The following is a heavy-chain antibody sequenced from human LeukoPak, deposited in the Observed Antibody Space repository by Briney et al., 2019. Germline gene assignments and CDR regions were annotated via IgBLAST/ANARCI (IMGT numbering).Heavy chain of an antibody. J-gene: IGHJ4*02. Sequence: SETLSLTCTVSGGSISSYYWSWIRQPAGKGLEWIGRIDTSGNTNYKPSLKSRVTMSVDTSKNQFSLKLSSVTAADTAVYYCARGPYCNGGNCYYPEYYLDYWGQGTLVIVSS. V-gene: IGHV4-4*07. CDR1: GGSISSYY. D-gene: IGHD2-15*01. CDR3: ARGPYCNGGNCYYPEYYLDY. CDR2: IDTSGNT.